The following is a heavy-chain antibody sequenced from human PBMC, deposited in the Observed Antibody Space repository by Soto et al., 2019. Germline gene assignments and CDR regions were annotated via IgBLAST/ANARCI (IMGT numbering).Heavy chain of an antibody. CDR1: GFTFSSYA. CDR3: AKDDIVVVPAADDYYYYYYMDV. CDR2: ISGSGGST. V-gene: IGHV3-23*01. J-gene: IGHJ6*03. Sequence: PGGSLRLSCAASGFTFSSYAMSWVRQAPGKGLEWVSAISGSGGSTYYADSVKGRFTISRDNSKNTLYLQMNSLRAEDTAVYYCAKDDIVVVPAADDYYYYYYMDVWGKGTTVTVSS. D-gene: IGHD2-2*01.